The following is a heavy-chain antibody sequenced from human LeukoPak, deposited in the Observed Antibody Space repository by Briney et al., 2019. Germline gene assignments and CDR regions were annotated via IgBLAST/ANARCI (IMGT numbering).Heavy chain of an antibody. D-gene: IGHD5-18*01. CDR1: GGSISSYY. CDR3: ARGRIQLWSTTGYYFDY. Sequence: PSETLSLTCTVSGGSISSYYWSWIRQPPGKGLEWIGEINHSGSTNYNPSLKSRVTISVDTSKNQFSLKLSSVTAADTAVYYCARGRIQLWSTTGYYFDYWGQGTLVTVSS. CDR2: INHSGST. J-gene: IGHJ4*02. V-gene: IGHV4-34*01.